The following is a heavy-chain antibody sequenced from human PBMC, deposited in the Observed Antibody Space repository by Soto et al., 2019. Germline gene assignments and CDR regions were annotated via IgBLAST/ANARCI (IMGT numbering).Heavy chain of an antibody. Sequence: GGSLRLTCAASGFTFSNYGMHWVRQAPGKGLEWVALISYDGSNQYYADSVKGRFTISRDNSKNTLYLQMDSLRAEDTAVYYCAKDRKYCSSTSCYAGIGLLDYWGQGTLVTVSS. D-gene: IGHD2-2*01. CDR2: ISYDGSNQ. V-gene: IGHV3-30*18. CDR3: AKDRKYCSSTSCYAGIGLLDY. CDR1: GFTFSNYG. J-gene: IGHJ4*02.